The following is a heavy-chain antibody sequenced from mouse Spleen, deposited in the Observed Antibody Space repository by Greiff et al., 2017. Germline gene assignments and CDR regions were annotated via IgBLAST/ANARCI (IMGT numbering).Heavy chain of an antibody. D-gene: IGHD1-1*01. CDR3: ARGGITTVVADNYYAMDY. V-gene: IGHV1-77*01. CDR2: IGPGSGST. CDR1: GYTFTDYY. J-gene: IGHJ4*01. Sequence: VKLQESGAELVKPGASVKISCKASGYTFTDYYINWVKQRPGQGLEWIGKIGPGSGSTYYNEKFKGKATLTADKSSSTAYMQLSSLTSEDSAVYFCARGGITTVVADNYYAMDYWGQGTSVTVSS.